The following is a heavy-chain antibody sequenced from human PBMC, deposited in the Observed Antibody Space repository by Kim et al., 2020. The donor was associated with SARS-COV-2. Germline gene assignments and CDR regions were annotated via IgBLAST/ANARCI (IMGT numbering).Heavy chain of an antibody. V-gene: IGHV1-18*01. CDR2: ISSYNCHP. D-gene: IGHD3-3*02. Sequence: ASVKVSCKASGYTFTSYGISWVRQAPGQGLEWMGWISSYNCHPNFAQKLQGRVTMTTHTSTSTAYIELSILTSDYTAVYYFARTKRIPAPTNLLASNWF. CDR1: GYTFTSYG. J-gene: IGHJ5*01. CDR3: ARTKRIPAPTNLLASNWF.